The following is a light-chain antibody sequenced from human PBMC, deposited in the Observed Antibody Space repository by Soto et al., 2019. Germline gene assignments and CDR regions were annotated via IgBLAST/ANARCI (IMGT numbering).Light chain of an antibody. CDR1: QRIFFTSTNKDH. Sequence: DIVMTQSPDSLAVSLGERATINCKSSQRIFFTSTNKDHLAWYQQKPGQPPKLLINWASTRESGVPDPFSGSGSGTDFTLTISNFQAEDVAVYYCHQYYGDPRTFGQGTRLEIK. J-gene: IGKJ2*01. CDR3: HQYYGDPRT. CDR2: WAS. V-gene: IGKV4-1*01.